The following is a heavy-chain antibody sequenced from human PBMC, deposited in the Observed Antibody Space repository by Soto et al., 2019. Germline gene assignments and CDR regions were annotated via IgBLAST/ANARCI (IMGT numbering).Heavy chain of an antibody. V-gene: IGHV1-18*01. J-gene: IGHJ3*01. CDR1: GYTFTSYG. CDR2: ISAYNGNT. CDR3: ARDRSPYYCFWSGYQNDAFGL. Sequence: QVQLVQSGAEVKKPGASVKVSCKASGYTFTSYGISWVRQAPGQGLEWMGWISAYNGNTNYAQKLQGRVTMTTDTSTSTAYMELRSLRSYETAVYYCARDRSPYYCFWSGYQNDAFGLWGQGTMVTVS. D-gene: IGHD3-3*01.